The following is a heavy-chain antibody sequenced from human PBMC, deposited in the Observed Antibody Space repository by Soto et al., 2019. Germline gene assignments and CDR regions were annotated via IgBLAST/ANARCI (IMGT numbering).Heavy chain of an antibody. CDR3: ARGCSGGSCSC. D-gene: IGHD2-15*01. CDR1: GYTFHSYG. Sequence: ASVKVSCKASGYTFHSYGIGLVRQAPGQGLEWMGWISAYNGNTNYAQKLQGRVTMTTDTSTSTAYMELRSLRSDDTAVYYCARGCSGGSCSCWGQGTLVTVSS. J-gene: IGHJ4*02. CDR2: ISAYNGNT. V-gene: IGHV1-18*01.